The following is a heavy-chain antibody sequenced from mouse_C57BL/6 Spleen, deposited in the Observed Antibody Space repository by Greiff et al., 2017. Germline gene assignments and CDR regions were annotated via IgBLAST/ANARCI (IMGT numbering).Heavy chain of an antibody. CDR1: GYSFTGYY. D-gene: IGHD1-1*01. Sequence: VQLQESGPELVKPGASVKISCKASGYSFTGYYMNWVKQSPEQSLEWIGEINPSTGGTTYNQKFKAKATLTVDKSSSTAYMQLKSLTSEDSAVYYCARCGPYGFDYWGQGTTLTVSS. V-gene: IGHV1-42*01. CDR2: INPSTGGT. J-gene: IGHJ2*01. CDR3: ARCGPYGFDY.